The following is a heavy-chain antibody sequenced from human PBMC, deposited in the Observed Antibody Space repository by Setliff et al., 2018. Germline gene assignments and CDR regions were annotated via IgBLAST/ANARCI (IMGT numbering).Heavy chain of an antibody. D-gene: IGHD3-10*01. CDR3: AREYYYGSGSYSDY. CDR1: GGSISSYY. CDR2: IYIGGSA. Sequence: PSETLSLTCTVSGGSISSYYWSWIRQPAGKGLEWIGHIYIGGSANYNPSLKSRVTISVDTSKNQFSLKLNSVTAADTAVYYCAREYYYGSGSYSDYWGQGTLVTVSS. V-gene: IGHV4-4*07. J-gene: IGHJ4*02.